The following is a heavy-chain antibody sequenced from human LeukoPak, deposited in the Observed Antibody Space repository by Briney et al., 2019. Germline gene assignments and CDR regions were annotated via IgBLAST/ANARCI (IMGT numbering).Heavy chain of an antibody. J-gene: IGHJ4*02. D-gene: IGHD3-10*01. V-gene: IGHV4-59*12. CDR2: IYYSGST. CDR1: GGSISSYY. Sequence: PSETLSLTCTVSGGSISSYYWSWIRQPPEKGLEWIGYIYYSGSTNYNPSLKSRVTISVDTSKNQFSLKLSSVTAADTAVYYCAREPSYGSGSYYTFGGQGTLVTVSS. CDR3: AREPSYGSGSYYTF.